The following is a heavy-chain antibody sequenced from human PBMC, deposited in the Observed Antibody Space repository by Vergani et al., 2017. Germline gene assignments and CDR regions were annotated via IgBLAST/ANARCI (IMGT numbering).Heavy chain of an antibody. J-gene: IGHJ4*02. D-gene: IGHD4-11*01. CDR2: ISYDGDRR. CDR1: GFSFRGHG. CDR3: AKDLSYSTAWPHFDF. V-gene: IGHV3-30*18. Sequence: QVHLVDSGGGVVQPGRSLTLSCVASGFSFRGHGMHWVRQAPGKGLEWVAMISYDGDRRDYGDFAKGRFTISRDNSKTVYLQMNSLRVEDTAMYFCAKDLSYSTAWPHFDFRGQGTLVTVSS.